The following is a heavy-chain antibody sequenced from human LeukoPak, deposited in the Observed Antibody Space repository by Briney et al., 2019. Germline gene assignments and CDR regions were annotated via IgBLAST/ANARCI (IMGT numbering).Heavy chain of an antibody. V-gene: IGHV1-2*02. CDR3: AKRSSGSYYYFVY. Sequence: GASVKVSCKASGYTFTGYYMHWVRQAPGQGLEWMGWINPNSGGTNYAQKFQGRVTMTRDTSISTAYMELSRLRSDDTAVYYCAKRSSGSYYYFVYWGQGTLVTVSS. CDR1: GYTFTGYY. D-gene: IGHD1-26*01. CDR2: INPNSGGT. J-gene: IGHJ4*02.